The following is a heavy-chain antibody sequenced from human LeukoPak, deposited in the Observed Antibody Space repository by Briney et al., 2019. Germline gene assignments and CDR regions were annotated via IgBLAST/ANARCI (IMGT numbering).Heavy chain of an antibody. Sequence: GGAPRPFRLTPKINLWRFWGGLGPPGPREGGGVGGHKKKEWNGKYYVDSVKGRFSISRDNAKNSLYLQMNSLRADDTAIYYCARIPAGVATRRGKLYHYYYYMDVWGKGTTVTVSS. V-gene: IGHV3-7*01. CDR1: INLWRFW. CDR2: KKEWNGK. CDR3: ARIPAGVATRRGKLYHYYYYMDV. J-gene: IGHJ6*03. D-gene: IGHD2-15*01.